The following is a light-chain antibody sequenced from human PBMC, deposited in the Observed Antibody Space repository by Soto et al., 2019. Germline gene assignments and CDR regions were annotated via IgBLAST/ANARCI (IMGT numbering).Light chain of an antibody. CDR3: QQYDILLT. Sequence: DIQMTQSPSSLSASVGDRVTITCQASQDITNFLNWYQHKPGRAPKLLIYAASTLQSGVPSRFSGSGSGTDFAFTISSLQPEDIATYYCQQYDILLTFGQGTRLEIK. V-gene: IGKV1-33*01. CDR2: AAS. CDR1: QDITNF. J-gene: IGKJ5*01.